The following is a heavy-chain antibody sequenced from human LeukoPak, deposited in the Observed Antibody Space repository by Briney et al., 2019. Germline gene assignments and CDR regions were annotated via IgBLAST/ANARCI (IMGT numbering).Heavy chain of an antibody. V-gene: IGHV3-48*01. J-gene: IGHJ4*02. D-gene: IGHD2-2*01. CDR1: GFTFSSYS. CDR3: AKDASRVVVVPAAQFDY. Sequence: GGSLRLSCAASGFTFSSYSMMWVRQAPGKGLEWVSYISSSSTTIYYADSVKGRFTISRDNAKNSVYLQMNSLRAEDTAVYYCAKDASRVVVVPAAQFDYWGQGTLVTVSS. CDR2: ISSSSTTI.